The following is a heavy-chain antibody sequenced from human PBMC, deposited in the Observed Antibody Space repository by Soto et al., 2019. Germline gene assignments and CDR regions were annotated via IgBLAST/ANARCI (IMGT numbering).Heavy chain of an antibody. J-gene: IGHJ4*02. V-gene: IGHV3-9*01. CDR3: ARTTWGYGEPLDS. Sequence: EVHLVESGGGVAQPGRSLRLSCATSGFTFDDYAMHWVRQAPGKGLEWVSGISWNSDSTGYADSVKGRFPISRDNAKKSLFLQMNSLRSEDTAFYFCARTTWGYGEPLDSWGQGTLVTVSS. D-gene: IGHD4-17*01. CDR2: ISWNSDST. CDR1: GFTFDDYA.